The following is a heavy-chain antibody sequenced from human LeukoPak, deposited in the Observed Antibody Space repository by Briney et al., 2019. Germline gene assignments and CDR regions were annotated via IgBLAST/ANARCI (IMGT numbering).Heavy chain of an antibody. D-gene: IGHD3-10*01. V-gene: IGHV3-23*01. CDR1: GFTFSSSG. J-gene: IGHJ4*02. CDR3: AKDDAWLRFGE. Sequence: PGGSLRLSCAASGFTFSSSGMSWVRQAPGKGLEWVSAITGSTYYADSVKGRFTISRDNSKNTLYLEVISLTAEDTAVYYCAKDDAWLRFGEWSQGTLVTVSS. CDR2: ITGST.